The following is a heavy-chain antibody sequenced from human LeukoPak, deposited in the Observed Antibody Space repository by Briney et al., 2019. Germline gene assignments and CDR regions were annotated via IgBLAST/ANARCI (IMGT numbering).Heavy chain of an antibody. V-gene: IGHV3-53*01. CDR3: VKGLGFILDY. J-gene: IGHJ4*02. D-gene: IGHD7-27*01. CDR2: SNPGGPT. CDR1: VRRSDKK. Sequence: GGSLRLSCVDLGVRRSDKKMAWGRQAPGKGLDWVSISNPGGPTHYAESVRGRFTISRDNSKNTVYLQMNSLRAEDTAVYYCVKGLGFILDYWGQGILVTVSS.